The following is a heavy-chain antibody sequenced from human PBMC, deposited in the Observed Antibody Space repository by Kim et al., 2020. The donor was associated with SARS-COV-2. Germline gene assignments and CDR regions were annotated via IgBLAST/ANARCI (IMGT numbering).Heavy chain of an antibody. D-gene: IGHD3-9*01. Sequence: ASVKVSCKASGYTFTSYAMHWVRQAPGQRLEWMGWINAGNGNTKYSQKFQGRVTITRDTSASTAYMELSSLRSEDTAVYYCARGYYDILTGYFDDYYYYGMDVWGQGTTVTVSS. CDR3: ARGYYDILTGYFDDYYYYGMDV. V-gene: IGHV1-3*01. CDR2: INAGNGNT. J-gene: IGHJ6*02. CDR1: GYTFTSYA.